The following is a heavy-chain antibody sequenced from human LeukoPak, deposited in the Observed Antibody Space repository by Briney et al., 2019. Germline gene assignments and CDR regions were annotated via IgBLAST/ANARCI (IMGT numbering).Heavy chain of an antibody. J-gene: IGHJ5*02. D-gene: IGHD1-26*01. Sequence: PSETLSLTCTVSGGSISSGSYYWSWIRQPAGKGLEWIGRIYTSGSTNYNPSLKSRVTISVDTSKNQFSLKLSSVTAADTAVYYCAREGDSGSYGGRGGLLVDWFDPWGQGTLVTVSS. V-gene: IGHV4-61*02. CDR1: GGSISSGSYY. CDR3: AREGDSGSYGGRGGLLVDWFDP. CDR2: IYTSGST.